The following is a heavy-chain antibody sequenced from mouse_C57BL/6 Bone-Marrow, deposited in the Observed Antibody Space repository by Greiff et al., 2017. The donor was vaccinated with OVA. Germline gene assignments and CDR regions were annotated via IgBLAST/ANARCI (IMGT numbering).Heavy chain of an antibody. D-gene: IGHD1-1*01. CDR3: TESRLITTVYFDY. J-gene: IGHJ2*01. V-gene: IGHV6-3*01. CDR1: GFTFSNYW. Sequence: EVMLVESGGGLVQPGGSMKLSCVASGFTFSNYWMNWVRQSPEKGLEWVAQIRLKSDNYATHYAESVKGRFTISRDDSKSSVYLQMNNLRAEDTGIYYCTESRLITTVYFDYWGQGTTLTVSS. CDR2: IRLKSDNYAT.